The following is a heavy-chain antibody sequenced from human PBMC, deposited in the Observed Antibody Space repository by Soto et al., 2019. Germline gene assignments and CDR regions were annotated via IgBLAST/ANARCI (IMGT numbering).Heavy chain of an antibody. Sequence: QVQLVQSGAEVKKPGASVKISCKSSGYTFLNYYVHWVRQAPGQGLEWMGLINPSGGRTIYPQKFQGRVTMTRDASTSSVYVELSSLRSDDTGVFYCAREKASTSLLTHYSYAMDVWGQGTTVTVSS. J-gene: IGHJ6*02. CDR2: INPSGGRT. CDR3: AREKASTSLLTHYSYAMDV. CDR1: GYTFLNYY. V-gene: IGHV1-46*01.